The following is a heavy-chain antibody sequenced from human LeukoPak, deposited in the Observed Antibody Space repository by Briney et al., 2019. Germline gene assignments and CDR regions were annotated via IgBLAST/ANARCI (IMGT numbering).Heavy chain of an antibody. CDR2: ISSDESST. Sequence: GGSLRLSCAASGFTFSSYAMSWVRQAPGKGLVWVSHISSDESSTTYADSVKGRFTISRDNRKNTLYLQMNSLRVEDTAMYYCTRNPDGRNWFDPWGQGTLVTVSS. J-gene: IGHJ5*02. CDR3: TRNPDGRNWFDP. D-gene: IGHD1-14*01. CDR1: GFTFSSYA. V-gene: IGHV3-74*01.